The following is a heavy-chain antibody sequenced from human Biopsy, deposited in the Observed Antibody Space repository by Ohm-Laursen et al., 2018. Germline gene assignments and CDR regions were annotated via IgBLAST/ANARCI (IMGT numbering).Heavy chain of an antibody. Sequence: SLRLSCAASGFIFSNYAMSWVRQAPGKGLEWVSAISGSAGSTNYADSVKGRSTISRDNSKNTLYLQLNSLRAEDTALYYCAKINPSSIYYYYGMDVWGQGTTVTVSS. J-gene: IGHJ6*02. CDR1: GFIFSNYA. CDR3: AKINPSSIYYYYGMDV. V-gene: IGHV3-23*01. CDR2: ISGSAGST.